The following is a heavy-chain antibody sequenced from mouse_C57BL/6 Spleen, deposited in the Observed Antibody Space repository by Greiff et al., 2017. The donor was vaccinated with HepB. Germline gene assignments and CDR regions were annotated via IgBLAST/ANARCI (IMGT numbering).Heavy chain of an antibody. J-gene: IGHJ2*01. CDR3: ARDPLGHYFDY. CDR1: GYSITSGYY. CDR2: ISYDGSN. D-gene: IGHD4-1*01. V-gene: IGHV3-6*01. Sequence: VQLKESGPGLVKPSQSLSLTCSVTGYSITSGYYWNWIRQFPGNKLEWMGYISYDGSNNYNPSLKNRISITRDTSKNQFFLKLNSVTTEDTATYYCARDPLGHYFDYWGQGTTLTVSS.